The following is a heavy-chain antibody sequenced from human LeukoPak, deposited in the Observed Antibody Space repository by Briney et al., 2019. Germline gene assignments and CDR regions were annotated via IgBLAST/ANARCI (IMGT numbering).Heavy chain of an antibody. Sequence: GSLRLSCAASGFAFSSYAMTWVRQAPGRGLEWVSLLSGSGGYTYYADSVKGRFTISRDTSKNTQYLQMNSLRAEDTAIYSCARGMWGPLYYFDYWGQGTLVTVSS. J-gene: IGHJ4*02. CDR3: ARGMWGPLYYFDY. V-gene: IGHV3-23*01. CDR1: GFAFSSYA. CDR2: LSGSGGYT. D-gene: IGHD3-16*01.